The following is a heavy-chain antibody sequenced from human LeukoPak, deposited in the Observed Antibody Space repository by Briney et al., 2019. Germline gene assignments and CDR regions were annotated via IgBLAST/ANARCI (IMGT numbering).Heavy chain of an antibody. CDR3: ARDGATAPYDSSGYYYLSYIDV. CDR2: ISSSSSYI. D-gene: IGHD3-22*01. V-gene: IGHV3-21*01. J-gene: IGHJ6*03. Sequence: GGSLRLSCAASGFTFSSYSMNWVRQAPGKGLEWVSSISSSSSYIYYADSVKGRFTISRDNAKNSLYLQMNSLRAEDTAVYYCARDGATAPYDSSGYYYLSYIDVWGQGTTVTVSS. CDR1: GFTFSSYS.